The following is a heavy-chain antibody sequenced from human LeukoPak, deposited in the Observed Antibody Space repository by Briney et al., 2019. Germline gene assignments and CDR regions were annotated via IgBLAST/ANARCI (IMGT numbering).Heavy chain of an antibody. J-gene: IGHJ6*03. CDR1: GYTFTGYY. D-gene: IGHD3-22*01. CDR3: ARGSGYYDSSGYYYMDV. Sequence: ASVKVSCKASGYTFTGYYMHWVRQAPGQGLEWMGCINPNSGGTNYAQKFQSRVTMTRDTSISTAYMELSRLRSDDTAVYYCARGSGYYDSSGYYYMDVWGKGTTVTVSS. V-gene: IGHV1-2*02. CDR2: INPNSGGT.